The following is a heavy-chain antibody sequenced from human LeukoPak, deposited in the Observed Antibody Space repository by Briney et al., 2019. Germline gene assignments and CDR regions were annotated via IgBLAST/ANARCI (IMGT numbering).Heavy chain of an antibody. CDR3: ARVVVVPAAIRDYYYYYGMDV. Sequence: SETLSLTCTVSGGSIKSGDYYWSWIRQHPGKGLEWIGYIYSSGSTYYNPSLNSRGTISGDTSKNQFSLKLSSVTAADTAVYYCARVVVVPAAIRDYYYYYGMDVWGQGTTVTVSS. D-gene: IGHD2-2*01. V-gene: IGHV4-31*03. CDR1: GGSIKSGDYY. J-gene: IGHJ6*02. CDR2: IYSSGST.